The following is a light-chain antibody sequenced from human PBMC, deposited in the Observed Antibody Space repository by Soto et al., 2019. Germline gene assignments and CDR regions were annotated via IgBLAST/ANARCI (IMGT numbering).Light chain of an antibody. Sequence: QSVLTQPPSVSGAPGQRVTISCTGSSSNIGAGYEVHWYQQLPGTAPKLLIYGNSNRPSGVPDRFSGSTSDTSASLAITGLQAEDEADYCCPSSGSTPRGTVFGTGTKLTVL. J-gene: IGLJ1*01. CDR3: PSSGSTPRGTV. CDR2: GNS. CDR1: SSNIGAGYE. V-gene: IGLV1-40*01.